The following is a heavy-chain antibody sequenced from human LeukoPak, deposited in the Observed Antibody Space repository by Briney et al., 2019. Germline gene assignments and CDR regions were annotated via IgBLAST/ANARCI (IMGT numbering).Heavy chain of an antibody. J-gene: IGHJ4*02. D-gene: IGHD2-15*01. CDR1: GFTFSSYA. CDR3: ARGSCSGGSCWGYFEN. CDR2: IYSGGST. Sequence: GGSLRLSCAASGFTFSSYAMSWVRQAPGKRLEWVSAIYSGGSTYYADSVKGRFTISRDNSKNTAYLQMNTLTAEDTAVYYCARGSCSGGSCWGYFENWGRGTLVTVSS. V-gene: IGHV3-53*01.